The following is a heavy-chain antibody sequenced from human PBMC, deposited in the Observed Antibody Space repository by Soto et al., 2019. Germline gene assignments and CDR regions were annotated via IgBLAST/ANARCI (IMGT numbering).Heavy chain of an antibody. CDR2: IYYSGST. Sequence: SETLSLTCTVSGGSISSYYWSWIRQPPGKGLEWIGYIYYSGSTNYNPSLKSRVTISVDTSKNQFSLKLSSVTAADTAVYYCARHHSSSSELHYYYGMDVWGQGTTVTVSS. CDR1: GGSISSYY. D-gene: IGHD6-6*01. J-gene: IGHJ6*02. V-gene: IGHV4-59*01. CDR3: ARHHSSSSELHYYYGMDV.